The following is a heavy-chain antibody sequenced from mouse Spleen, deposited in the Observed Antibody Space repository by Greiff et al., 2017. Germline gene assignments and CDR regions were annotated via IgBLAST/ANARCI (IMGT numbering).Heavy chain of an antibody. CDR2: ISSGSSTI. Sequence: EVNVVESGGGLVKPGGSLKLSCAASGFTFSDYGMHWVRQAPEKGLEWVAYISSGSSTIYYADTVKGRFTISRDNAKNTLFLQMTSLRSEDTAMYYCARRDYGYFDYWGQGTTLTVSS. D-gene: IGHD1-1*01. CDR1: GFTFSDYG. J-gene: IGHJ2*01. V-gene: IGHV5-17*01. CDR3: ARRDYGYFDY.